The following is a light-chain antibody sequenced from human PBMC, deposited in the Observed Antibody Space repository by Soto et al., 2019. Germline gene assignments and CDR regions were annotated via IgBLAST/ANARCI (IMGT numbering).Light chain of an antibody. CDR1: QSLVKTDGITY. CDR2: RVS. Sequence: DVVMSQSPLSLPVTLGQPASISCRSSQSLVKTDGITYLNWFHQRPGQSPRRLINRVSRRDSGVPDRFSGSGSGTDFTRKISRVEAEDVEVYYCMQGTSWPWTFGQGTKVEIK. V-gene: IGKV2-30*01. CDR3: MQGTSWPWT. J-gene: IGKJ1*01.